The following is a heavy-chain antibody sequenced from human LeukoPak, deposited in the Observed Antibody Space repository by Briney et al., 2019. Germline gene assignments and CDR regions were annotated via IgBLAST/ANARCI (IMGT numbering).Heavy chain of an antibody. D-gene: IGHD2-15*01. CDR3: ARGPGYCSGGSCYRIINYYGMDV. J-gene: IGHJ6*04. V-gene: IGHV4-34*01. CDR2: INHSGST. Sequence: SETLSLTCAVYGGSFSGYYWSWIRQPPGKGLEWIGEINHSGSTNHNPSLKSRVTISVDTSKNQFSLKLSSVTAADTAVYYCARGPGYCSGGSCYRIINYYGMDVWGKGTTVTVSS. CDR1: GGSFSGYY.